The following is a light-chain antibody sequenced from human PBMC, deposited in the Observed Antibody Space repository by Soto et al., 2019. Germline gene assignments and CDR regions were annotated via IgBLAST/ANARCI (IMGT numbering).Light chain of an antibody. J-gene: IGKJ5*01. CDR2: AAF. V-gene: IGKV1-39*01. CDR1: QSISNY. CDR3: QQSYSTPIT. Sequence: DIQLTPSPSSLSASVGDGVTITWRASQSISNYLNWYQHRPGKAPNLLIYAAFRLQSGVPSRFSGSESGKDFTLTITSLQPEDSSTYYCQQSYSTPITFGQGTRLEIK.